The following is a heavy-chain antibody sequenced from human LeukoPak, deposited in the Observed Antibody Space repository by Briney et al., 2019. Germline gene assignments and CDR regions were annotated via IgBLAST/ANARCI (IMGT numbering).Heavy chain of an antibody. CDR3: ARGDGGL. J-gene: IGHJ4*02. D-gene: IGHD6-25*01. CDR1: GGSFRGYY. CDR2: INHSGST. Sequence: SETLSLTCAVYGGSFRGYYWSWIRQPPGKGLEWIGEINHSGSTNYNPSLKSRVTISVDTSKNQFSLKLSSVTAADTAVYYCARGDGGLWGQGTLVTVSS. V-gene: IGHV4-34*01.